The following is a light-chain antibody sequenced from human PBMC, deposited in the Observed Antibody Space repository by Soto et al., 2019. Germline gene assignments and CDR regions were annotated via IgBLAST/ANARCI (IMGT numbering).Light chain of an antibody. CDR1: SSDVGGYNY. Sequence: HSDLTQAPSGSGFPGQSGSISCTRTSSDVGGYNYVSWYQHHPGKAPKLIIYEVYKRPSGVPDRFSGSKSGNTAALTVSGLQAEDEADYYCSSYVGTNSYVFGPGTKVTVL. J-gene: IGLJ1*01. CDR3: SSYVGTNSYV. V-gene: IGLV2-8*01. CDR2: EVY.